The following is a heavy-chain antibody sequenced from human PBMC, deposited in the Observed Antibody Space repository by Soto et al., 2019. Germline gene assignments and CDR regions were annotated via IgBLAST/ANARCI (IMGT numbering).Heavy chain of an antibody. CDR1: GFTFSSYG. Sequence: GGSLRLSCAASGFTFSSYGMHWVRRAPGKGLEWVAVISYDGSNKYYADSVKGRFTISRDNSKNTLYLQMNSLRAEDTAVYYCAKDRVTRGSYFPYYYYYYGMDVWGQGTTVTVSS. CDR2: ISYDGSNK. CDR3: AKDRVTRGSYFPYYYYYYGMDV. V-gene: IGHV3-30*18. J-gene: IGHJ6*02. D-gene: IGHD3-10*01.